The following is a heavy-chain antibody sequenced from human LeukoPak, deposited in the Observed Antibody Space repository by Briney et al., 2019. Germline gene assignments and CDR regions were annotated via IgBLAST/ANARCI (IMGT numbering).Heavy chain of an antibody. CDR1: GFTFSIYV. CDR3: ARVGNKAHSDWFDS. Sequence: GGSLRHSPAHSGFTFSIYVVTWVRQAPGKGLEWVSAISGGGATYYADSVKGRFTISRDNSKNTLYLQMNSLRADDTDVYYCARVGNKAHSDWFDSWGQGTLVTVSS. J-gene: IGHJ5*01. CDR2: ISGGGAT. V-gene: IGHV3-23*01. D-gene: IGHD1-14*01.